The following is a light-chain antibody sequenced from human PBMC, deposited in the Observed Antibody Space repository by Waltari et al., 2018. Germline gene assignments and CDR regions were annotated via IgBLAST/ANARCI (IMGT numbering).Light chain of an antibody. Sequence: SYELTQPPSVSVSPGQTARITCSADELPQQYAYWYQQKPGQAPVLVIYKDSERPSGIPERFSGSSSGTTVTLTISGVQAEDEADYYCQSADSSGGLVVFGGGTKLTVL. V-gene: IGLV3-25*03. CDR3: QSADSSGGLVV. CDR1: ELPQQY. CDR2: KDS. J-gene: IGLJ2*01.